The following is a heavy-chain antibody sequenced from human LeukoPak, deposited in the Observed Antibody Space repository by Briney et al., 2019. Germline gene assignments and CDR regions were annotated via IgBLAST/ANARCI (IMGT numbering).Heavy chain of an antibody. D-gene: IGHD3-10*01. V-gene: IGHV4-30-4*08. CDR2: IYYSGST. Sequence: SQTLSLTCTVSGGSLSSGDYYWSWISQPPGKGLEWIGYIYYSGSTYYNPSLKSRVTISVDTSKNQLSLKLSSVTAADTAVYYCAREGEYYYGSGSYDAFDIWGQGTMVTVSS. CDR1: GGSLSSGDYY. J-gene: IGHJ3*02. CDR3: AREGEYYYGSGSYDAFDI.